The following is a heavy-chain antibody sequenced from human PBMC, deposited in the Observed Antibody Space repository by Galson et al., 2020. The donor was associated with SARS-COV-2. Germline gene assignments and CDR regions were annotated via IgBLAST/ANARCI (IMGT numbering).Heavy chain of an antibody. Sequence: ETSETLSLTCTVSGGSISSSSYYWGWNRQPPGKGLEWIGSIYYSGSTYYNPSLKSRVTISVDTSKNQFSLQLSSVTAADTAVYYCARLYYDFWGGPVGFDYWGQGTLVTVSS. CDR2: IYYSGST. J-gene: IGHJ4*02. V-gene: IGHV4-39*01. CDR3: ARLYYDFWGGPVGFDY. CDR1: GGSISSSSYY. D-gene: IGHD3-3*01.